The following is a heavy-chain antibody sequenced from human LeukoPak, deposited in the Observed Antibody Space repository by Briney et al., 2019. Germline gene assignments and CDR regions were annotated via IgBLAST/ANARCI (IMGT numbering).Heavy chain of an antibody. CDR1: GGSISSSSYH. J-gene: IGHJ4*02. CDR2: IYYSGST. V-gene: IGHV4-39*07. D-gene: IGHD3-16*01. Sequence: ASGTLSLTCTVSGGSISSSSYHWGWIRQPPGKGLEWIGSIYYSGSTYYNPSLKSRVTISVDTSKNQFSLKLSSVTAADTAVYYCARAGLRGDFDYWGQGTLVTVSS. CDR3: ARAGLRGDFDY.